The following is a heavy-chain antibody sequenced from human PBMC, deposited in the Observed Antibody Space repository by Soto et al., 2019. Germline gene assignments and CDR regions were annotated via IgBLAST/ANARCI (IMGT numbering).Heavy chain of an antibody. CDR2: ISYDGSNK. D-gene: IGHD3-10*01. CDR1: GFTFSSYG. V-gene: IGHV3-30*18. CDR3: AKESITKVRGVYYDAFDI. J-gene: IGHJ3*02. Sequence: QVQLVESGGGVVQPGRSLRLSCAASGFTFSSYGMHWVRQAPGKGLEWVAVISYDGSNKYYADSVKGRFTISRDNSKNSGYPQMISVRAEGTAVYYCAKESITKVRGVYYDAFDIWGQWTMVTVSS.